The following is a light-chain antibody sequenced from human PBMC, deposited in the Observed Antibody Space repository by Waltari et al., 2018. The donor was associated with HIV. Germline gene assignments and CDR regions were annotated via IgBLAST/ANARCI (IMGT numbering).Light chain of an antibody. V-gene: IGLV8-61*01. CDR2: NTG. CDR3: LLYMASGRV. Sequence: QTVVSQEQSISVSPGGTITLTCCLSSTSVSSAYYPSWYQQTTGQPPRTLIYNTGPRSSGVPYRFSCSIVGNKAALTSPGGQSEDESDYYCLLYMASGRVFGGGTRLTVL. J-gene: IGLJ3*02. CDR1: STSVSSAYY.